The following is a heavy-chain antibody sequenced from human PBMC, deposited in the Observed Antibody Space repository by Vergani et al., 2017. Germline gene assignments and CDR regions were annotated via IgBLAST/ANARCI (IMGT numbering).Heavy chain of an antibody. CDR1: GFTFSSYA. CDR2: ISGSGGST. Sequence: EVQLLESGGGLVQPGGSLRLSCAASGFTFSSYAMSWVRQAPGKGLEWVSAISGSGGSTYYADPVKGRFTIARDNTKNTLYLQMNSLGAEDTAVYYCAARDPGRDAFDIWGQGTMVTVSS. J-gene: IGHJ3*02. CDR3: AARDPGRDAFDI. V-gene: IGHV3-23*01.